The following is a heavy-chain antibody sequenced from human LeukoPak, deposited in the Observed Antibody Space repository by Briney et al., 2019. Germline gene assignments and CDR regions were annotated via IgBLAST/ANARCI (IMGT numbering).Heavy chain of an antibody. D-gene: IGHD4-17*01. CDR2: IYYSGST. Sequence: PSETLSLTCTVSGGSISSSSYCWGWIRQPPGKGLEWIGSIYYSGSTYYNPSLKSRVTISVDKSKNQFSLKLSSVTAADTAVYYCARDFGLGGTTVTTNDAFDIWGQGTIVTVSS. CDR3: ARDFGLGGTTVTTNDAFDI. CDR1: GGSISSSSYC. V-gene: IGHV4-39*07. J-gene: IGHJ3*02.